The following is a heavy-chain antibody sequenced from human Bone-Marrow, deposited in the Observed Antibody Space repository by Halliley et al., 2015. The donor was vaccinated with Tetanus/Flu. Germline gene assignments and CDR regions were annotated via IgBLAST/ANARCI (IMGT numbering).Heavy chain of an antibody. Sequence: GLVKPSQTLSLTCAISGDSVSSDRAAWNWIRQSPSRGLEWLGRTYYRSKWYYDYAVSVKSRMTINPDTSKNQFSLQLKSVTPGDTAVYYCVRAERADSIFGIIVPFDYWDQGTLVTVSS. J-gene: IGHJ4*02. CDR1: GDSVSSDRAA. D-gene: IGHD3-3*01. CDR2: TYYRSKWYY. V-gene: IGHV6-1*01. CDR3: VRAERADSIFGIIVPFDY.